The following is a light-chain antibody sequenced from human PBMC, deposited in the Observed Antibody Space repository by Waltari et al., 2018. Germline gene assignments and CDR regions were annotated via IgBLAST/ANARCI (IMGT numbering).Light chain of an antibody. Sequence: EIVMTQSPATLSVSPGERVTLSCRASQSVSSNLARYQQKPGQAPRLLIYGASTRATGIPARFSGSGSGTEFTLTINSLQSEDLAVYYCQQYNEWPPLTFGGGTKVEIK. J-gene: IGKJ4*01. CDR1: QSVSSN. V-gene: IGKV3-15*01. CDR2: GAS. CDR3: QQYNEWPPLT.